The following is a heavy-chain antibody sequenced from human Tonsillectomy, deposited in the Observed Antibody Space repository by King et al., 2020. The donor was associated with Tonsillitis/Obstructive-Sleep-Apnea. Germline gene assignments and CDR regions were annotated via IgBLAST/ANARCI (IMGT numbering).Heavy chain of an antibody. V-gene: IGHV5-51*01. D-gene: IGHD2-2*01. CDR1: GFSFISYR. CDR2: IRPGVSDT. J-gene: IGHJ5*02. Sequence: VQLVESGAEVKKSGESLKISCKASGFSFISYRIGWLRQMPGEGLEWVCFIRPGVSDTRYRPSFQGQVTILADTSINTAYRQWCSLTASDTAMYYCTRGDIGVITGASYNWFDAWGQGTPVTVSS. CDR3: TRGDIGVITGASYNWFDA.